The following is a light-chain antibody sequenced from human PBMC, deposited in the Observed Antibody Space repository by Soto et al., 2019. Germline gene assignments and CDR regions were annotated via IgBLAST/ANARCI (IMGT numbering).Light chain of an antibody. Sequence: EIVLTQSPGTLSLSPGERATLSCRASQSVSSSYLAWYQQKPGQAPRLLIYGASSSATGIPDRFSGSGSGTDFTVTISRLAHEDYAVYYFQQYGSSPCTCGQGTKVGIK. V-gene: IGKV3-20*01. J-gene: IGKJ1*01. CDR3: QQYGSSPCT. CDR2: GAS. CDR1: QSVSSSY.